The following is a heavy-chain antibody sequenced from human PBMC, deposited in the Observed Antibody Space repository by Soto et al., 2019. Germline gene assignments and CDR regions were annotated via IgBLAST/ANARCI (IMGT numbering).Heavy chain of an antibody. V-gene: IGHV4-34*01. J-gene: IGHJ5*02. CDR2: INHTGGT. D-gene: IGHD3-3*01. CDR3: ATRITVFGLLIPPFDP. Sequence: ETLSLTCSVYGGSVNGYYLNWGRQPRGKGLEWIGEINHTGGTHYNPSLKSRVTMSVDTSKNQFSLRLSSVTAADTAIYYCATRITVFGLLIPPFDPWGQGTQVTVSS. CDR1: GGSVNGYY.